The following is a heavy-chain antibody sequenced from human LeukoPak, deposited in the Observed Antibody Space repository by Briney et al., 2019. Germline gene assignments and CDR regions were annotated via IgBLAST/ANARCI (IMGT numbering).Heavy chain of an antibody. CDR3: AKGTTTDDVAFDF. CDR1: GFTFSSYA. CDR2: ISGSGGTT. J-gene: IGHJ3*01. Sequence: PGGSLRLSCVVSGFTFSSYAMSWVRQAPGKGLEWVSVISGSGGTTYYADSVKGRFTISRDNYKNTVYMQMNSLRAEDTALYYCAKGTTTDDVAFDFWGQGTMVTVSS. D-gene: IGHD4-17*01. V-gene: IGHV3-23*01.